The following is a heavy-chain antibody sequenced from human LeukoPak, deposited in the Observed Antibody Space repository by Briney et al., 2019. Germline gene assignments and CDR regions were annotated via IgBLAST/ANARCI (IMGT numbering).Heavy chain of an antibody. CDR1: GFTFSTYA. D-gene: IGHD1-26*01. J-gene: IGHJ4*02. CDR2: ISVTGGSR. V-gene: IGHV3-23*01. CDR3: AKHSRGSFRGASAFDY. Sequence: GGSLRLSCAVSGFTFSTYAMSWVRQAPGRGLEWVSAISVTGGSRYSADSVKDRFTISRDNSKNTLYLQMNSLIAEHTAAYYCAKHSRGSFRGASAFDYWGQGTVVTVSS.